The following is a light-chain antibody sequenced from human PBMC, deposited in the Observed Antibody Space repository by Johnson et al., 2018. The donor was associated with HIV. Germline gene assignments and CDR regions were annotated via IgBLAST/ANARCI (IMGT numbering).Light chain of an antibody. CDR1: SSNIGNNY. CDR2: ENN. CDR3: GTWDNSLTTGAL. J-gene: IGLJ1*01. V-gene: IGLV1-51*01. Sequence: QSVLTQPPSVSAAPGQKVTISCSGSSSNIGNNYVSWYQQLPGTAPKFLIYENNKRPSGIPDRFSGSKSGTSATLGIAGLQPGDEADYYCGTWDNSLTTGALFGTGTKVTVL.